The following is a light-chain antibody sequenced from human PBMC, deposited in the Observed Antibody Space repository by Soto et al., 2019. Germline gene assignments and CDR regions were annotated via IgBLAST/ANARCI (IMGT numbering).Light chain of an antibody. CDR3: QQYYDALQT. V-gene: IGKV4-1*01. CDR1: QSILYSSNNKNY. J-gene: IGKJ1*01. Sequence: DIVMTQSPDSLAVSLGERATINCKSSQSILYSSNNKNYLAWYQQKPGQPPKLLIYWASTRESGVPDRFSGSGSGTDFTLTISSLQAGDVAIYYCQQYYDALQTFGQGTKVEIK. CDR2: WAS.